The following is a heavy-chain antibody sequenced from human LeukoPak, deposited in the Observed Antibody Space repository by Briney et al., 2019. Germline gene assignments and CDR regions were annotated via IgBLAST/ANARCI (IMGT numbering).Heavy chain of an antibody. Sequence: SEPLSLTCTVSGGSISSYYWSWIRQPPGKGLEWIGYIYYSGSTNYNPSLKSRVTISVDTSKNQFSLKLSSVTAADTAVYYCARVRDSSGYLDYWGQGNLVIVSS. CDR1: GGSISSYY. D-gene: IGHD3-22*01. V-gene: IGHV4-59*01. CDR3: ARVRDSSGYLDY. CDR2: IYYSGST. J-gene: IGHJ4*02.